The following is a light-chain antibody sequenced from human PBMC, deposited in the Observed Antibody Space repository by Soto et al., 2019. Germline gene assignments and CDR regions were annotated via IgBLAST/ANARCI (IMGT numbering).Light chain of an antibody. CDR1: QSVSNNY. CDR2: GAS. Sequence: EVVLTQSPGTLSVSPGERATLSCRASQSVSNNYLAWYQLRPGQAPRLLIYGASTRATGVPDRFSGSGSGTVFTLTINRLEPEDFSVYYCQQYCSSPRYTFGQGTKLEIK. CDR3: QQYCSSPRYT. J-gene: IGKJ2*01. V-gene: IGKV3-20*01.